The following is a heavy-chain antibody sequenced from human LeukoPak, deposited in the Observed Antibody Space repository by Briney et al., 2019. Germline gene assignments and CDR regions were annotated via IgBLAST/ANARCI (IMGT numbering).Heavy chain of an antibody. D-gene: IGHD3-3*01. CDR2: IYYSGST. CDR1: GGSISSHY. Sequence: SETLSLTCTDSGGSISSHYWSWIRQPPGKGLEWIGYIYYSGSTNYNPSLKSRVTISVDTSKNQFSLKLSSVTAADTAVYYCARVDLYDFWSGYYTWGQGTLVTVSS. J-gene: IGHJ5*02. CDR3: ARVDLYDFWSGYYT. V-gene: IGHV4-59*11.